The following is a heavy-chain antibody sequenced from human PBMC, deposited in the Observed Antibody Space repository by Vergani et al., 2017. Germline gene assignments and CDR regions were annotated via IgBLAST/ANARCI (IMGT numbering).Heavy chain of an antibody. CDR3: VRDRGLCAGGRCYTEAWDY. Sequence: QVQLVESGGGVVQPGTSLRLSCVVSGFALNRHAMYWVRQAPGKGLEWVVGISFDGTNEYYPDLVKGRFTISRDIANNTLYLQVRSLRLEDTGVYHCVRDRGLCAGGRCYTEAWDYWGQGTPVTVSS. CDR1: GFALNRHA. D-gene: IGHD2-2*02. CDR2: ISFDGTNE. V-gene: IGHV3-30-3*01. J-gene: IGHJ4*02.